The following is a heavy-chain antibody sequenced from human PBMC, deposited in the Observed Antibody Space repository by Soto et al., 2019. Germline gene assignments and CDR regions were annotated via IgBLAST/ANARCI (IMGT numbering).Heavy chain of an antibody. J-gene: IGHJ6*02. V-gene: IGHV3-23*01. D-gene: IGHD3-9*01. CDR2: ISGSGGST. Sequence: GSLRLSCAASGFTFSSYAMSWVRQAPGKGLEWVSAISGSGGSTYYADSVKGRFTISRDNSKNTLYLQMNSLRAEDTAVYYCAKGGAGYPSYCYGMDVWGQGTTVTVSS. CDR1: GFTFSSYA. CDR3: AKGGAGYPSYCYGMDV.